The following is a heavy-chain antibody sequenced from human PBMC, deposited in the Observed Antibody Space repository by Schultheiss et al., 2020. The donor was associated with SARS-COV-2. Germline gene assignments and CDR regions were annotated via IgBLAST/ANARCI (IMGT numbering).Heavy chain of an antibody. V-gene: IGHV4-4*07. CDR1: GGSISSYY. D-gene: IGHD3-9*01. CDR2: IYNSAST. Sequence: SETLSLTCTVSGGSISSYYWSWIRQPPGKGLEWIGRIYNSASTNYNPSLKSRVTMSVDTSKNQFSLKLSSVTAADTAVYYCARGPASYDTTDGYYYYGMDVWGQGTTVTVSS. J-gene: IGHJ6*02. CDR3: ARGPASYDTTDGYYYYGMDV.